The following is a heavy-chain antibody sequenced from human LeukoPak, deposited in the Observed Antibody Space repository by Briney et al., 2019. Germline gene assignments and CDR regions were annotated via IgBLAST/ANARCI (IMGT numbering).Heavy chain of an antibody. D-gene: IGHD2-21*01. J-gene: IGHJ4*02. Sequence: GGSLRLSCTVSGFIFSNSGMHWVRRAPGKGLEWVAVVWFDGSKRYYADSVKGRFTISRDNSKNTLHLQMDSLRGEDTAVYYCAKDFRIGYSAHFDYWGQGALVTVSS. V-gene: IGHV3-33*06. CDR1: GFIFSNSG. CDR2: VWFDGSKR. CDR3: AKDFRIGYSAHFDY.